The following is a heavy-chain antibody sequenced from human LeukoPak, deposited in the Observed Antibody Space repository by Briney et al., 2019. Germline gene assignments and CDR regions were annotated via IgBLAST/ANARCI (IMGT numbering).Heavy chain of an antibody. J-gene: IGHJ4*02. V-gene: IGHV3-30*02. D-gene: IGHD3-3*01. CDR1: GFTFSSYG. CDR2: IRYDGSNK. CDR3: AKDNYDFSDY. Sequence: AGGSLRLSCAASGFTFSSYGMHWVRQAPGKGLEWVAFIRYDGSNKYYADSVKGRFTISRDNSKSTLYLQMNSLRAEDTAVYYCAKDNYDFSDYWGQGTLVTVSS.